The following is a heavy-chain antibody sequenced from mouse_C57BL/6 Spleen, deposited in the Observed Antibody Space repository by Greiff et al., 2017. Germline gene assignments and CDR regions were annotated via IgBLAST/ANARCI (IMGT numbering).Heavy chain of an antibody. D-gene: IGHD1-1*01. CDR2: FYPGSGSI. CDR1: GYTFTEYT. Sequence: QVQLQQSGAELVKPGASVKLSCKASGYTFTEYTIHWVKQRSGQGLEWIGWFYPGSGSIKYNEKFKDKATLTADKSSSTVYMELSRLTSEDSAVYFCARHGERDYYGSSCWYFDVWGTGTTVTVSS. J-gene: IGHJ1*03. V-gene: IGHV1-62-2*01. CDR3: ARHGERDYYGSSCWYFDV.